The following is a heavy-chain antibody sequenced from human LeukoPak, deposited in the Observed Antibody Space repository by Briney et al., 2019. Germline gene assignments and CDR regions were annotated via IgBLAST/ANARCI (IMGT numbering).Heavy chain of an antibody. J-gene: IGHJ4*02. CDR2: IIPIFGTA. CDR1: GGTFSSYA. CDR3: ARDYYYDSSGYSPFDF. V-gene: IGHV1-69*06. D-gene: IGHD3-22*01. Sequence: SVKVSCKVSGGTFSSYAINWVRQAPGQGLEWMGGIIPIFGTANYAQKFQGRVTITADTSTTTAYMELSSLRPDDTAVYYCARDYYYDSSGYSPFDFWGQGTLVTVSS.